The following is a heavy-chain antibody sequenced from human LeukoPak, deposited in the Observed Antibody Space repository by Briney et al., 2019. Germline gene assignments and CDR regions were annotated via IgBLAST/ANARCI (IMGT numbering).Heavy chain of an antibody. CDR3: ARVNTYYYGSGVSRAFHM. CDR2: MNPNSGNT. CDR1: GYTFTSYD. J-gene: IGHJ3*02. Sequence: GASVKVSCTASGYTFTSYDINWVRQATGQGLEWMGWMNPNSGNTGYAQKFQGSITMTSNTSTSTAYMELSSLKSEDTAVYYCARVNTYYYGSGVSRAFHMWGQGTMVTVSS. D-gene: IGHD3-10*01. V-gene: IGHV1-8*01.